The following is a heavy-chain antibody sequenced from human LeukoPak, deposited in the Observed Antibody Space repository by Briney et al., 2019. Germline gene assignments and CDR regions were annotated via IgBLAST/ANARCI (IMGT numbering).Heavy chain of an antibody. CDR3: ARQYYDYVWGSYGYFDY. Sequence: GASVKVSCKASGGTFSSYAISWVRQAPGQGLEWMGRIIPILGIANYAQKFQGRVTITADKSTSTAYMELSSLRSEDTAVYYCARQYYDYVWGSYGYFDYWGQGTLVTVSS. CDR2: IIPILGIA. CDR1: GGTFSSYA. V-gene: IGHV1-69*04. D-gene: IGHD3-16*01. J-gene: IGHJ4*02.